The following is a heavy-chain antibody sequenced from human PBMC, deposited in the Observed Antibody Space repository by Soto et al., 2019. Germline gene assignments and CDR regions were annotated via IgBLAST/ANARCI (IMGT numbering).Heavy chain of an antibody. Sequence: ASVKVSCKASGYTFTSYGISCVRQAPGQGLEWMGWISAYDGNTNYAQKLQGRVTMTTDTSTSTAYMELRSLRSDDTAVYYCARDLKKLGYCSAGSCPKFDYWGQGTLVTLSS. V-gene: IGHV1-18*01. CDR2: ISAYDGNT. D-gene: IGHD2-15*01. CDR3: ARDLKKLGYCSAGSCPKFDY. CDR1: GYTFTSYG. J-gene: IGHJ4*02.